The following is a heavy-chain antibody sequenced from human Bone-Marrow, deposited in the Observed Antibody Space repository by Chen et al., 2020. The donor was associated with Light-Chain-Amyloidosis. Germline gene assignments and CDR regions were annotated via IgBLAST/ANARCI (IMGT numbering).Heavy chain of an antibody. CDR3: AKWDWNTNYFDD. V-gene: IGHV3-23*01. D-gene: IGHD1-1*01. Sequence: EVQLLESGGGLVQPGGSLRLSCAASGFTFSSQPMSWVRQAPGKGLEWVSGISDRGSNTYYADSMEGRFTVSRDNSKNTLHLQMNSLGAEDTAVYYCAKWDWNTNYFDDWCQGTLVTVSS. J-gene: IGHJ4*02. CDR2: ISDRGSNT. CDR1: GFTFSSQP.